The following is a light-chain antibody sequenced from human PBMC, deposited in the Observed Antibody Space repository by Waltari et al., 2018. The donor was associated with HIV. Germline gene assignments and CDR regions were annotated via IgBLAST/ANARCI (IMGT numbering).Light chain of an antibody. CDR3: QQYSTHYA. Sequence: DIQMTQSPSNLSASVGVTVVITCRASQSIDNWLAWYQQKPGRAPRLLVSRTSLLESGVSSRFRGSGSGTEFTLTIMSLQPDDIGTYYCQQYSTHYAFGQGTRVE. CDR1: QSIDNW. CDR2: RTS. V-gene: IGKV1-5*03. J-gene: IGKJ2*01.